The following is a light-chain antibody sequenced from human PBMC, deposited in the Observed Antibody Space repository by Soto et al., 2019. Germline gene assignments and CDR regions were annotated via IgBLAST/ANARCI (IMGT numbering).Light chain of an antibody. J-gene: IGLJ1*01. CDR3: GSWDSSMSAYV. CDR2: DDN. Sequence: QSVLTQPPSGSAAPGQKVTISCSGSISNMGGNSVSWYQQLPGPAPKLLIYDDNKRPSGIPDRFSGSKSATSATLGITGFHTADEADYYCGSWDSSMSAYVFGTGTKVTVL. V-gene: IGLV1-51*01. CDR1: ISNMGGNS.